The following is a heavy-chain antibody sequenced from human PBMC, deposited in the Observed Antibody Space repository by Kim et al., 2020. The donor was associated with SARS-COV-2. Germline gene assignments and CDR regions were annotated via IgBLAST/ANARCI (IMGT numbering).Heavy chain of an antibody. D-gene: IGHD3-3*01. CDR3: ARVFSSTIFGAPRGGMDV. CDR2: IYSGGDT. V-gene: IGHV3-53*04. J-gene: IGHJ6*02. Sequence: GGSLRLSCAASGFNVRSNYMSWVRQAPGEGLEWVSVIYSGGDTYYADSVKGRFTISKHNSKNTLYLQMNSLRAEDTAVYYCARVFSSTIFGAPRGGMDVWGQGTTVTVSS. CDR1: GFNVRSNY.